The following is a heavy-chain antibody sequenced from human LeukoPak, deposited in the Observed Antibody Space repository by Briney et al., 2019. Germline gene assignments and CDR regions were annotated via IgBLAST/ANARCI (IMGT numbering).Heavy chain of an antibody. V-gene: IGHV7-4-1*02. D-gene: IGHD4-17*01. CDR1: GYTFTSYA. J-gene: IGHJ6*02. Sequence: ASVKVSCKASGYTFTSYAMNWVRQAPGQGLEWMGWINTNTGNPTYAQGFTGRFVFSLDTSVSTAYLQISSLKAEDTAVYYCARTTTVTTTYYYYYYGMDVWGQGTTVTVSS. CDR2: INTNTGNP. CDR3: ARTTTVTTTYYYYYYGMDV.